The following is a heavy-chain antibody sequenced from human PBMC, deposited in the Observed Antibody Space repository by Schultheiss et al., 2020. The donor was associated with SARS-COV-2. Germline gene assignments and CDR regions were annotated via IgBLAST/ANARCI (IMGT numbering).Heavy chain of an antibody. CDR1: GFTFSSYA. CDR2: ISGSGGST. J-gene: IGHJ6*02. D-gene: IGHD3-3*01. Sequence: GGSLRLSCAASGFTFSSYAMSWVRQAPGKGLEWVSAISGSGGSTYYADPVKGRFTISRDNSKNTLYLQMNSLRAEDTAVYYCAKDGEYYDFWSGYYTYYYYGMDVWGQGTTVTVSS. CDR3: AKDGEYYDFWSGYYTYYYYGMDV. V-gene: IGHV3-23*01.